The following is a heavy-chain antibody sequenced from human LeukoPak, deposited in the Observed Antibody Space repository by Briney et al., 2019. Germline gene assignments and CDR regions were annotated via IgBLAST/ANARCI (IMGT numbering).Heavy chain of an antibody. CDR2: IYYSEST. D-gene: IGHD3-22*01. J-gene: IGHJ4*02. Sequence: SDTLSLTCTVSGGSVSSGSYYWSWIRQPPGKGLEWIGYIYYSESTNYNPSLESRVTISVDTSKNQFSLKLSFVTAADTAVYYCARDLRGSSGYFDYWGQGTLVTVSS. CDR1: GGSVSSGSYY. CDR3: ARDLRGSSGYFDY. V-gene: IGHV4-61*01.